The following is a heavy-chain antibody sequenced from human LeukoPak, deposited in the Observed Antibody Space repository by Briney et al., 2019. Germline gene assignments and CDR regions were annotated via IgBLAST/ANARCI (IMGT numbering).Heavy chain of an antibody. J-gene: IGHJ4*02. V-gene: IGHV3-21*01. CDR3: ARGNDFWSGYSYGYYFDY. D-gene: IGHD3-3*01. Sequence: PGGSLRLSCAASGFTFSSYSMTWVRQAPGKGLEWVSSISSGSSYIYYADSVKGRFTISRDNAKNSLYLQMNSLRAEDTAVYYCARGNDFWSGYSYGYYFDYWGQGTLVTVSS. CDR2: ISSGSSYI. CDR1: GFTFSSYS.